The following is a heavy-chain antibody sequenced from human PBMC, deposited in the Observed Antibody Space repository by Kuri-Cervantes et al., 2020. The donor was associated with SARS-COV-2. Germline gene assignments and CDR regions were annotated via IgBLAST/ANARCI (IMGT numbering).Heavy chain of an antibody. CDR2: ISHDGKNK. CDR1: GFNFSSSD. J-gene: IGHJ4*02. CDR3: AKDGVGVQYF. Sequence: GESLKISCAASGFNFSSSDMRWVRQAPGKGLEWVVVISHDGKNKRCIASRKGRVTISRDNSQNILYLHRKRLRSEDTAMYYCAKDGVGVQYFWGQGTLVTVSS. V-gene: IGHV3-30*18. D-gene: IGHD2-21*01.